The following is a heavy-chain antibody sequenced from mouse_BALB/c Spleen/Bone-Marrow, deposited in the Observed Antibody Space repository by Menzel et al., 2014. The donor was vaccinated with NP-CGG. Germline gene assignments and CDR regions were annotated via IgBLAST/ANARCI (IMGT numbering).Heavy chain of an antibody. CDR2: ISCYNGAT. J-gene: IGHJ3*01. Sequence: LVKTGASVKISCKASGYSFTGYYIHWVKQSHGKSLEWIGYISCYNGATSYNQKFKGKATFTVDTSSSTGYVQFNSLTSEDSAVYYCASPIYYDSWFAYWGQGTLVTVSA. CDR3: ASPIYYDSWFAY. D-gene: IGHD2-4*01. V-gene: IGHV1S34*01. CDR1: GYSFTGYY.